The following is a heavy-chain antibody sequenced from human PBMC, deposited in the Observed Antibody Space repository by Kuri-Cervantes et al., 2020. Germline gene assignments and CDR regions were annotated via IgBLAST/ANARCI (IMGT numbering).Heavy chain of an antibody. Sequence: GSLRLSCAIYGGSFSGYYWSWIRQPPGKGLEWIGEINHSGSSNYNPSLKIRVTISVDTSKNQFSLRLTSVTAADTAVFYCARHGLQFDAFDIWGQGTVVTVSS. D-gene: IGHD5-24*01. V-gene: IGHV4-34*01. CDR3: ARHGLQFDAFDI. CDR2: INHSGSS. CDR1: GGSFSGYY. J-gene: IGHJ3*02.